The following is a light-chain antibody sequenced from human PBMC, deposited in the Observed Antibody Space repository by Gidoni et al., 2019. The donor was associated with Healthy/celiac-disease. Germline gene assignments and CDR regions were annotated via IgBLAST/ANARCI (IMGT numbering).Light chain of an antibody. CDR3: QKYNNWLT. CDR1: QSVRSN. Sequence: EIVITHSPDTLSVSPGARPTLSCRASQSVRSNLAWYQQKPGQAPRLLIYGASTRATGIPARFSGSGSGTEFTLTISSLQSEDFAVYYCQKYNNWLTFGGGTKVEIK. J-gene: IGKJ4*01. CDR2: GAS. V-gene: IGKV3-15*01.